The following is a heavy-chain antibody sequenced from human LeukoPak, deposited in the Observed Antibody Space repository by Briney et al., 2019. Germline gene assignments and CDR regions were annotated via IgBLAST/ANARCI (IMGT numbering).Heavy chain of an antibody. CDR2: ISYDGGNK. J-gene: IGHJ4*02. D-gene: IGHD5-18*01. CDR1: GFTFSSYA. V-gene: IGHV3-30*04. CDR3: ARGTRQLLADY. Sequence: PGGSLRLSCAASGFTFSSYAMHWVRQAPGKGLEWVAVISYDGGNKYYADSVKGRFTISRDNSKNTLYLQMNSLRAEDTAVYYCARGTRQLLADYWGQGTLVTVSS.